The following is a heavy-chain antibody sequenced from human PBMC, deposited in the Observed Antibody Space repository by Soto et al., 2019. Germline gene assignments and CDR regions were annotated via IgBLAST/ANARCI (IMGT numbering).Heavy chain of an antibody. CDR2: IYYSGST. CDR3: ASQGAGTVNPFEYYYGVGV. V-gene: IGHV4-39*01. CDR1: CGSISSSSYY. J-gene: IGHJ6*02. Sequence: PSEPLSLTCTVSCGSISSSSYYWGWIRQPPGKGLEWIGSIYYSGSTYYNPSLKSRVTISVDTSKNQFSLKLNSVTAADTAVSYWASQGAGTVNPFEYYYGVGVWGQGTKRTAP. D-gene: IGHD4-4*01.